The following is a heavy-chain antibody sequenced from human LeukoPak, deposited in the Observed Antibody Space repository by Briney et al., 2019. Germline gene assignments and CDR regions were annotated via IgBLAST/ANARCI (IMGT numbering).Heavy chain of an antibody. CDR1: GFTFSSYA. V-gene: IGHV3-30*04. D-gene: IGHD2-15*01. CDR2: ISYDGSNK. J-gene: IGHJ4*02. Sequence: PGGSLRLSCAASGFTFSSYAMHWVRQAPGKGLEWVAVISYDGSNKYYADSVKGRFTISRDNSKNTLYVQMNSLRAEDTAVYYCSRGGYCSGGTCSAYPFDYWGQGTLVTVSS. CDR3: SRGGYCSGGTCSAYPFDY.